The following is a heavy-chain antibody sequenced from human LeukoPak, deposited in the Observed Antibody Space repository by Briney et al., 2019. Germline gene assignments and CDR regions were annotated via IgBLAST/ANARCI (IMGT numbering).Heavy chain of an antibody. CDR2: INHSGST. CDR3: ARGRKVRGVRAAAPLDY. CDR1: GGSISSSSYY. D-gene: IGHD3-10*01. J-gene: IGHJ4*01. Sequence: SETLSLTCTVSGGSISSSSYYWSWIRQPPGKGLEWIGEINHSGSTNYNPSLKSRVTISVDTSKNQFSLKLSSVTAADTAVYYCARGRKVRGVRAAAPLDYWGHGTLVTVSS. V-gene: IGHV4-39*07.